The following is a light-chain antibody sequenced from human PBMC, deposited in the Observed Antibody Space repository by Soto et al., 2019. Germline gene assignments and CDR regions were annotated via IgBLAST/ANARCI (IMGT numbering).Light chain of an antibody. CDR1: QSVSNNY. CDR2: GAS. Sequence: ENGLTKSSGTWPRSPGERATLSCRASQSVSNNYLAWYQQKPGQAPRLLIYGASNRATGIPDRFSGSGSGTDFTLTISRLEPEDFAVYYCQQYGSSGTFGQGTKVDIK. J-gene: IGKJ1*01. V-gene: IGKV3-20*01. CDR3: QQYGSSGT.